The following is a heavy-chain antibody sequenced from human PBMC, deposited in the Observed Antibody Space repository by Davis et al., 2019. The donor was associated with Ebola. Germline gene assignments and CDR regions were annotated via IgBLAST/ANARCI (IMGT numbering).Heavy chain of an antibody. D-gene: IGHD6-6*01. CDR1: GFTFSSYA. CDR2: ISYDGSNE. J-gene: IGHJ4*02. Sequence: LSLTCAASGFTFSSYAMHWVRQAPGKGLEWVAVISYDGSNEYYADSVRGRFTISRDNSKKTLYLQMNSLRAEDTAVYYCARDVYSNSVGPDYWGQGTLVTVSS. V-gene: IGHV3-30*04. CDR3: ARDVYSNSVGPDY.